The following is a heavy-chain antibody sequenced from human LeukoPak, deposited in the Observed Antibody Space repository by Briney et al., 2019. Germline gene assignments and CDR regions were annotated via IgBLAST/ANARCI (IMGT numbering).Heavy chain of an antibody. D-gene: IGHD7-27*01. J-gene: IGHJ4*02. Sequence: GGSLRLSCAASGFTFSSYAMSWVRQAPGKGLEWVSAISGSGGSTYYADSVKGRFTIPRDNSKNTLYLQMNSLRAEDTAVYYCARGNWESDFDYWGQGTLVTVSS. CDR2: ISGSGGST. V-gene: IGHV3-23*01. CDR1: GFTFSSYA. CDR3: ARGNWESDFDY.